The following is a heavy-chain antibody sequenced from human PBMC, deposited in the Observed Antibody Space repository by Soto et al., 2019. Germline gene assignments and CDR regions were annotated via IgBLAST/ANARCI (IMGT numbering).Heavy chain of an antibody. J-gene: IGHJ6*03. CDR3: AASYCTNGVCYPRNYYYYMEV. D-gene: IGHD2-8*01. V-gene: IGHV4-31*03. CDR1: GGSISSGGYY. CDR2: IYYSGST. Sequence: QVQLQESGPGLVKPSQTLSLTCTVSGGSISSGGYYWSWIRQHPGKGLEWIVYIYYSGSTYYNPSLKSRVTISVDTSKNQFSLKLSSVTAADTAVYYCAASYCTNGVCYPRNYYYYMEVWGKGTTVTVSS.